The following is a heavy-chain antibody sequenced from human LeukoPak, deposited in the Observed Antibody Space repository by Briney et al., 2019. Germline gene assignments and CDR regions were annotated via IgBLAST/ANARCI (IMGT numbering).Heavy chain of an antibody. J-gene: IGHJ4*02. Sequence: SETLSLTCAVYGGSFSGYYWSWIRQPPGKGLEWIGEINHSGSTNYNPSLKSRVTISVDTSKNQFSLKLSSVTAADTAVYYCARRRGWYYGSASYYYDYWGQGTLVTVSS. D-gene: IGHD3-10*01. V-gene: IGHV4-34*01. CDR3: ARRRGWYYGSASYYYDY. CDR2: INHSGST. CDR1: GGSFSGYY.